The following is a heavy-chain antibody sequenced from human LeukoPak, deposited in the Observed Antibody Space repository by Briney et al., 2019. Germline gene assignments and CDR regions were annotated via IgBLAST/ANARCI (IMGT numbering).Heavy chain of an antibody. Sequence: GGSLRLSCAASGFTFSNYWMHWVRQVPGKGLVWVSRIKGDGSTTTYADSVKGRFTISRDNAENMLYLQMSTLRAEDTAVYYCARDRPRENRGYDPFDYWGQGTLVTVSS. CDR2: IKGDGSTT. CDR3: ARDRPRENRGYDPFDY. D-gene: IGHD5-12*01. CDR1: GFTFSNYW. J-gene: IGHJ4*02. V-gene: IGHV3-74*01.